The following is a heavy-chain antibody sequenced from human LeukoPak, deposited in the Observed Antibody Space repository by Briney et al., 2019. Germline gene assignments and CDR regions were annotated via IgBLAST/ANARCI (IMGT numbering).Heavy chain of an antibody. V-gene: IGHV1-58*02. CDR1: GFTFTSSA. CDR2: IFVGSGNT. Sequence: SVKVSCKASGFTFTSSAMQWVRQARGQRLEGIGWIFVGSGNTNYAQKFQERVTITRDMSTSTAYMELSSLRSEDTAVYYCAAGPNYYYDSSGSEFGYWGQGTLVTVSS. CDR3: AAGPNYYYDSSGSEFGY. J-gene: IGHJ4*02. D-gene: IGHD3-22*01.